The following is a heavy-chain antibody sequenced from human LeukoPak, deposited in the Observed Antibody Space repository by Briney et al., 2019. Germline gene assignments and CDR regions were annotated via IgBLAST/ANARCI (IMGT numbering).Heavy chain of an antibody. J-gene: IGHJ4*02. V-gene: IGHV3-23*01. D-gene: IGHD5-24*01. CDR2: ISGSGGST. CDR1: GFTLSSYA. CDR3: AKAAPTVEMATIPFDY. Sequence: GGSLRLSCAASGFTLSSYAMSWVRQAPGKGMEWVSAISGSGGSTYYADSVKGRSTISRDNSKNTLYLQMNSLRAEDTAVYYCAKAAPTVEMATIPFDYWGQGTLVTVSS.